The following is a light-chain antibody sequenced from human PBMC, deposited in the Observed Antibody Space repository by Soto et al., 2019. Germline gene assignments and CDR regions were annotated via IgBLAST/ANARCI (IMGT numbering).Light chain of an antibody. CDR3: QHYDHLPPYT. CDR1: QDIRKY. Sequence: DIQMTQSPASLSASVGDRVTITCQASQDIRKYLSWYQQKPGRAPKLLIYGASYLETGIPSRFSGSGYGTDFTFTISSLQPEDIAAYYCQHYDHLPPYTFGHGTKVAI. J-gene: IGKJ3*01. CDR2: GAS. V-gene: IGKV1-33*01.